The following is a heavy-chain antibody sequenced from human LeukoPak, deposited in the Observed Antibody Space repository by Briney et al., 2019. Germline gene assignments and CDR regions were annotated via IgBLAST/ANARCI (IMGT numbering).Heavy chain of an antibody. J-gene: IGHJ3*01. V-gene: IGHV3-23*01. D-gene: IGHD6-6*01. CDR2: ITGIVGGT. Sequence: GGSLRLSCAASGFSFSNYAMSWVRQAPGKGLEWVSAITGIVGGTDYADSVKGRFTISKDNSKNTLYLQMNSLRAEDTAVYYCAKENSSSPDALDFWGQGTMVTVSS. CDR3: AKENSSSPDALDF. CDR1: GFSFSNYA.